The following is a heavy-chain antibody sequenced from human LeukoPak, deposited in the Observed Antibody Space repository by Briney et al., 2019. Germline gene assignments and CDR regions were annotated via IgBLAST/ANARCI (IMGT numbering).Heavy chain of an antibody. V-gene: IGHV3-30*18. CDR1: GFTFSSYG. Sequence: GGSLRLSCVASGFTFSSYGMHWVRQAPGKGLEWVAVISYDGSNKYYADSVKGRFTISRDNSKNTLYLQMNSLRAEDTAVYYCAKGNGGDRYYYYGMDVWGQGTTVTVSS. D-gene: IGHD2-21*02. CDR2: ISYDGSNK. CDR3: AKGNGGDRYYYYGMDV. J-gene: IGHJ6*02.